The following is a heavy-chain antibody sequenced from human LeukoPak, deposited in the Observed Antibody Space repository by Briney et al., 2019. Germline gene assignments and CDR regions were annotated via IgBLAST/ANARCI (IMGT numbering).Heavy chain of an antibody. CDR3: AELGITMIGGV. V-gene: IGHV3-48*03. D-gene: IGHD3-10*02. CDR1: GFTFSSYA. Sequence: GGSLRLSCAASGFTFSSYAMNWVRQAPGKGLEWVSYISSSGSTIYYADSAKSRFTISRDNAKNSLYLQMNSLRAEDTAVYYCAELGITMIGGVWGKGTTVTISS. CDR2: ISSSGSTI. J-gene: IGHJ6*04.